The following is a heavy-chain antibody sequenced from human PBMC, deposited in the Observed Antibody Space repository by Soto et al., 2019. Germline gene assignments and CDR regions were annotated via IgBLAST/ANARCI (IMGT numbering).Heavy chain of an antibody. CDR2: ISSSSSTI. CDR1: GFTFSSYS. Sequence: EVQLVESGGGLVQPGGSLRLSCAASGFTFSSYSMNWVRQAPGKGLEWVSYISSSSSTIYYADSVKGRFTISRDNAKNSLYLQMNSLRAEDTAVYYCASCGYCSGGSCYFEDYWGQGTLVTVSS. V-gene: IGHV3-48*01. CDR3: ASCGYCSGGSCYFEDY. D-gene: IGHD2-15*01. J-gene: IGHJ4*02.